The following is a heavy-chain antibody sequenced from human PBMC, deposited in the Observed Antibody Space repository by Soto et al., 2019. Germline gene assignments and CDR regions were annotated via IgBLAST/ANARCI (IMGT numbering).Heavy chain of an antibody. J-gene: IGHJ4*02. D-gene: IGHD3-3*01. Sequence: EVQLLESGGGLVQPGGSLRLSCAASGFTFSSYAMSWVRQAPGKGLEWVSAISGSGGSTYYADSVKGRLTISRDNSKNTLYLQMNSLGAEDTAVYYCAKGSGYDFWSGYSDYWGQGTLVTVSS. CDR3: AKGSGYDFWSGYSDY. CDR2: ISGSGGST. CDR1: GFTFSSYA. V-gene: IGHV3-23*01.